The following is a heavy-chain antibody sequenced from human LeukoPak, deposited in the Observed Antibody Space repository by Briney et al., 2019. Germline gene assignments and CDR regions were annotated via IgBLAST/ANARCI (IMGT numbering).Heavy chain of an antibody. J-gene: IGHJ4*02. CDR3: AKVSCTGGTCSSFDY. CDR1: GFTFSSSV. Sequence: GGSLRLSCAASGFTFSSSVMSWVRQAPGKGLEWVSSISGSGVYKYYTDSVKGRFTISRDNSKNTLYVQMNSLRAEDTAVYYCAKVSCTGGTCSSFDYWGQGTLATVSS. D-gene: IGHD2-8*02. V-gene: IGHV3-23*01. CDR2: ISGSGVYK.